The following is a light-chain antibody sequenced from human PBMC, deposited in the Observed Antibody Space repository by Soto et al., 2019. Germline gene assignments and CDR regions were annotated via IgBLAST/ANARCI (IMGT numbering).Light chain of an antibody. CDR1: QSVSSN. Sequence: EIVMTQSPGTLSVSPGERVTLSCRASQSVSSNLAWYLHKPGQAPRLLIYGASSRATGVPDRYSASGSGTDFTLTISRLEPEDFAVFFCQQYGTSEIIFGQGTRLEIK. CDR2: GAS. J-gene: IGKJ5*01. V-gene: IGKV3-20*01. CDR3: QQYGTSEII.